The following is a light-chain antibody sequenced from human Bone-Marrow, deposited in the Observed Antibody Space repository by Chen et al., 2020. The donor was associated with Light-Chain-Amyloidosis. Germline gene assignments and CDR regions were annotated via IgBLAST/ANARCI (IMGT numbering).Light chain of an antibody. V-gene: IGKV1-13*02. CDR1: QDVSGT. CDR3: QHFYSFPYT. Sequence: AIQLTQSPSSLSASVGDRVTLTCRASQDVSGTLAWYQQGPGEAPKLLFYDTYTLQSGVSARISASGSGTDFTLTISSMQPGDYGTYVCQHFYSFPYTVGQGTKVGIK. CDR2: DTY. J-gene: IGKJ2*01.